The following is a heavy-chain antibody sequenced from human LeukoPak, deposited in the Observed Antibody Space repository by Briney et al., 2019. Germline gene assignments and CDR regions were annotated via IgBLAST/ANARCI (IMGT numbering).Heavy chain of an antibody. CDR1: GFTFSSYG. CDR3: ESYYFYMDV. V-gene: IGHV3-33*01. CDR2: IWYDGSNK. J-gene: IGHJ6*03. Sequence: GRSLRLSCAASGFTFSSYGMHWVRQAPGKGLEWVAVIWYDGSNKYYADSVKGRFTISRDNSKNTLYLQMNSLRAGDTAAMRRESYYFYMDVWGKGTTVTVSS. D-gene: IGHD3-22*01.